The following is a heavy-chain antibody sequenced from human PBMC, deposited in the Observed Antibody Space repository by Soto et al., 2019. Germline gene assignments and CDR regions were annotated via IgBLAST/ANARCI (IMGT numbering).Heavy chain of an antibody. V-gene: IGHV3-33*01. D-gene: IGHD3-16*01. J-gene: IGHJ4*02. CDR3: AFGNLSYYFDY. CDR1: GFTFSGFG. CDR2: IWYDGSDK. Sequence: GGSLRLSCAASGFTFSGFGMHWVRQAPGKGLEWVAIIWYDGSDKYYANSVKGRFTISRDNSKNTLYLQMNSLRAEDTAVYHCAFGNLSYYFDYWGQGTPVTVSS.